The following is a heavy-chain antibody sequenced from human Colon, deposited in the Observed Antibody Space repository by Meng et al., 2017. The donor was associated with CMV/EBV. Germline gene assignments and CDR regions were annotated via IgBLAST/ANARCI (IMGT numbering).Heavy chain of an antibody. V-gene: IGHV3-20*04. CDR1: GFTFDDYG. Sequence: GESLKISCAASGFTFDDYGMSWVRQAPGKGLEWVSGINWNGGSTGYADPVKGRFTISRDNAKNSLYLQMNSLRAEDTALYYCARVAFEYYDFWSDYLDWGQGTLVTVSS. CDR2: INWNGGST. D-gene: IGHD3-3*01. J-gene: IGHJ4*02. CDR3: ARVAFEYYDFWSDYLD.